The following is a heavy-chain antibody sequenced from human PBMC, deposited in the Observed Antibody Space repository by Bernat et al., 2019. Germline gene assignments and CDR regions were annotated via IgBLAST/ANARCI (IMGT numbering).Heavy chain of an antibody. CDR1: GGSISSGGYY. CDR2: IYYSGST. J-gene: IGHJ3*02. D-gene: IGHD3-10*01. CDR3: ARVGVTMVQGVIITGDAFDI. Sequence: QVQLQESGPGLVKPSQTLSLTCTVSGGSISSGGYYWSWIRQHPGKGLEWIGYIYYSGSTYYNPSLKSLVTISVDMSKNQFSLKLSSVTAADTAVYYCARVGVTMVQGVIITGDAFDIWGQGTMVTVSS. V-gene: IGHV4-31*01.